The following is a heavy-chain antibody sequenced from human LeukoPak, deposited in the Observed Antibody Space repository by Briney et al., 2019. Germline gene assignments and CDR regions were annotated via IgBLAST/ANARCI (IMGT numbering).Heavy chain of an antibody. CDR2: VYYSGST. CDR1: GVSVSGYY. CDR3: ARIHRYCSGGACYVLDN. Sequence: SETLSLTCVVSGVSVSGYYWGWIRQPPGRGLEWIGYVYYSGSTNYNPSFKSRITISVDTSRNQFSLQLSSVTAADTAVYYCARIHRYCSGGACYVLDNWGQGTLVAVSS. D-gene: IGHD2-15*01. J-gene: IGHJ4*02. V-gene: IGHV4-59*02.